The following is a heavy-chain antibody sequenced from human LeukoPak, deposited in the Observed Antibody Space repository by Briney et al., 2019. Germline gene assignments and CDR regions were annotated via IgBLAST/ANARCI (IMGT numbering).Heavy chain of an antibody. Sequence: ASVKVSCKASGYTFTGYYMHWVRQAPGQGLEWMGWINPNSGSTNYAQKFQGWVTMTRDTSISTAYTELSRLRSDDTAVYYCARDRGSGSYYNHYYYYGMDVWGQGTTVTVSS. CDR1: GYTFTGYY. CDR2: INPNSGST. J-gene: IGHJ6*02. CDR3: ARDRGSGSYYNHYYYYGMDV. D-gene: IGHD3-10*01. V-gene: IGHV1-2*04.